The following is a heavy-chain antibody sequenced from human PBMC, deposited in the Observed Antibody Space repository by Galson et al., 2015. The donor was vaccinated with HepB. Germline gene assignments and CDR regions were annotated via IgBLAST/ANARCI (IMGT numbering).Heavy chain of an antibody. CDR1: GGTFSSYT. J-gene: IGHJ4*02. Sequence: SVKVSCKASGGTFSSYTISWVRQAPGHGLEWMGRIIPILGIANYAQKFQGRVTITADKSTSTAYMELSSLRSEDTAVYYCASNCGGDCYSFDYWGQGTLVTVSS. CDR2: IIPILGIA. CDR3: ASNCGGDCYSFDY. D-gene: IGHD2-21*02. V-gene: IGHV1-69*02.